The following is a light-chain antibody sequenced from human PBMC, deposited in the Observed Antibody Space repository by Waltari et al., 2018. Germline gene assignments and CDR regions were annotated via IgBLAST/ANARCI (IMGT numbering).Light chain of an antibody. J-gene: IGLJ3*02. CDR3: QAWDARNALV. V-gene: IGLV3-1*01. CDR2: ADK. CDR1: NLGRGF. Sequence: SYELTQSPSVSVYPGQTANITCSGDNLGRGFTGWYQQRPVQSPVLLISADKRRPSGIPERFAGSSSGNTATLTITGTQAVDEGDYYCQAWDARNALVFGGGTKLTVL.